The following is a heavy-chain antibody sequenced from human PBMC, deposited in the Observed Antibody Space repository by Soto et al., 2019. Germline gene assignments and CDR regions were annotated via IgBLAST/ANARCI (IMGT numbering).Heavy chain of an antibody. D-gene: IGHD3-22*01. CDR2: ISAYNGNT. V-gene: IGHV1-18*01. CDR1: GYTFTSYG. CDR3: ARCFYDSSGPSSWPFDD. Sequence: GASVKVSCKASGYTFTSYGISWVRQAPGQGLEWMGWISAYNGNTNYAQKLQGRVTMTTDTSTSTAYMELRSLRSDDTAVYYCARCFYDSSGPSSWPFDDRAQGTLVTVSA. J-gene: IGHJ5*02.